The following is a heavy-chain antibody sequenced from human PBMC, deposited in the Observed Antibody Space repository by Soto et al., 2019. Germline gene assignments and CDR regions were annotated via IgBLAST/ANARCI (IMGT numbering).Heavy chain of an antibody. Sequence: EVQLVESGGGLVQPGGSLRLSCAASGFTFSSYEMNWVRQAPGKGLEWVSYISSSGSTIYYADSVKGRFTISRDNAKNSLYLQMNSLRDEDTAVYYCARDDYYGSGSYYIDYYYYGMDVWGQGTTVTVSS. D-gene: IGHD3-10*01. CDR1: GFTFSSYE. CDR3: ARDDYYGSGSYYIDYYYYGMDV. V-gene: IGHV3-48*03. J-gene: IGHJ6*02. CDR2: ISSSGSTI.